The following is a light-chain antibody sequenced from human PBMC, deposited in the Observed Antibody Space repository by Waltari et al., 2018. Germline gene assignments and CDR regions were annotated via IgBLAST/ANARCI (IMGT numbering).Light chain of an antibody. CDR2: GAS. J-gene: IGKJ4*01. CDR3: QQRSNWPLT. Sequence: DTVLTQSPDTLSLSPGERATLARRASQRVSNYLAWYQQKRGQAPRLLIYGASHRATGTPARFSGSGAGTDFTLTLSSLEPEDFAVYYCQQRSNWPLTFGGGTKVEIK. V-gene: IGKV3-11*01. CDR1: QRVSNY.